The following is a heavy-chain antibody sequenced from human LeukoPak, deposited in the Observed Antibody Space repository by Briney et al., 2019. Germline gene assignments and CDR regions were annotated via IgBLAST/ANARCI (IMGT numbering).Heavy chain of an antibody. D-gene: IGHD3-22*01. CDR1: GYTFTSYD. CDR3: ARGPYDTSGYYYVNY. CDR2: MNPNSGNT. V-gene: IGHV1-8*01. J-gene: IGHJ4*02. Sequence: GASVRVSCKASGYTFTSYDINWVRQATGQGLEWMGWMNPNSGNTGYAQKFQGRVTMTRNTSISTAYMELSSLRSEDTAVYYCARGPYDTSGYYYVNYWGQGTLVTVSS.